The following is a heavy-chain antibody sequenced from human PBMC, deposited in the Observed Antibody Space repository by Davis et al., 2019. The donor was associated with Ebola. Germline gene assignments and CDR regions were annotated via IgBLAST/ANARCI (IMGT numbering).Heavy chain of an antibody. V-gene: IGHV3-74*01. D-gene: IGHD3-9*01. CDR3: ARVYFDWLFVY. CDR1: VITFSSYA. Sequence: HTGGSLRLSCTDSVITFSSYAMTWVRQAPGKGLVWVSRINSDGSSTSYADSVKGRFTISRDNAKNTLYLQMNSLRAEDTAVYYCARVYFDWLFVYWGQGTLVTVSS. J-gene: IGHJ4*02. CDR2: INSDGSST.